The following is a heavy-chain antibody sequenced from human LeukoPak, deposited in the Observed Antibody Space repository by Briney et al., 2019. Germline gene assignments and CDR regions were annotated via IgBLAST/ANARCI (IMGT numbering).Heavy chain of an antibody. V-gene: IGHV1-46*01. CDR1: GYTFTNYY. J-gene: IGHJ5*02. CDR3: ARGAKFRSYGSGTYYTSLPFDP. CDR2: INPSGGST. Sequence: GASVKVSCKASGYTFTNYYMHWVRQAPGQGLEWMGMINPSGGSTTYAQKFQGRVTITRDTSASTAYMELSSLRSEDMAVYYCARGAKFRSYGSGTYYTSLPFDPWGQGTLVTVSS. D-gene: IGHD3-10*01.